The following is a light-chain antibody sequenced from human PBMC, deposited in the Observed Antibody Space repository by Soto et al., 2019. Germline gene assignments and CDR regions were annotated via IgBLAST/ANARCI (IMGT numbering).Light chain of an antibody. CDR3: QQYYSYPQ. Sequence: AIRMTRSPSSLSASTGDRVTITCRASQGISSYLAWYQQKPGKAPKLLIYAASTLQSGVPSRFSGSGSGTDFTLTISCLQSEDFATYYCQQYYSYPQFGQGTKV. CDR1: QGISSY. J-gene: IGKJ1*01. V-gene: IGKV1-8*01. CDR2: AAS.